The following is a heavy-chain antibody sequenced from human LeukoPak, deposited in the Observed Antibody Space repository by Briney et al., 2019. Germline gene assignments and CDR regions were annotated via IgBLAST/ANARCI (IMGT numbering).Heavy chain of an antibody. Sequence: GGALRLSCAASGFSFSSYAMSWVRQAPGKGLEWVSSFSGSGGSTYYADSVKGRFTISRDNSKNTLYLKMISLRAEDTAVYYCAKSGYNRFDYWGQGTLVTVSS. CDR1: GFSFSSYA. CDR2: FSGSGGST. J-gene: IGHJ4*02. D-gene: IGHD5-24*01. CDR3: AKSGYNRFDY. V-gene: IGHV3-23*01.